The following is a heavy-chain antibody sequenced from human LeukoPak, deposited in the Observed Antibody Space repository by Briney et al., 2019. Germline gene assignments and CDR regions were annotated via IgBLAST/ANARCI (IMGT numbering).Heavy chain of an antibody. CDR2: IYYSGST. J-gene: IGHJ4*02. V-gene: IGHV4-59*01. CDR1: GGSISSYF. D-gene: IGHD3-16*02. CDR3: AREGRLGELSPMDY. Sequence: KPSETLSLTCTVSGGSISSYFWSWIRQPPGKGLGWIGYIYYSGSTNYNPSLKSRVTISLDTPKNQFSLKLSSVTAADTAVYYCAREGRLGELSPMDYWGQGTLVTVSS.